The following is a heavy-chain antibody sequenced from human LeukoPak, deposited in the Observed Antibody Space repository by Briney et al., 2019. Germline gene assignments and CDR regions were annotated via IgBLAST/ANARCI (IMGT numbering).Heavy chain of an antibody. CDR2: INPNSGGR. V-gene: IGHV1-2*02. CDR3: ARDIDVQDYFDS. D-gene: IGHD2-15*01. CDR1: GYSFTGHY. Sequence: ASVKVSCKASGYSFTGHYLHWVRQAPGQGLEWMGWINPNSGGRKYAQKFQGRVTMTKDISISTAFMGLSSLTSDDTAVYYCARDIDVQDYFDSWGQGTLVTVSS. J-gene: IGHJ4*02.